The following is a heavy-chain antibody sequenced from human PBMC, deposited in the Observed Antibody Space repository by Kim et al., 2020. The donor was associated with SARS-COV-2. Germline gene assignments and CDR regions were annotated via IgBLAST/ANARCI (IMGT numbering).Heavy chain of an antibody. Sequence: DSVKGRFTISRDNAKNSLYLQMNSLRAEDTALYYCAKAAVAGYYYYGMDDWGQGTTVTVSS. J-gene: IGHJ6*02. CDR3: AKAAVAGYYYYGMDD. V-gene: IGHV3-9*01. D-gene: IGHD6-19*01.